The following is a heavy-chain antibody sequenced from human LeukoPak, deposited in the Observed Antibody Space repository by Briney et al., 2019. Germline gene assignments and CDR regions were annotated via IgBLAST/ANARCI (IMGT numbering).Heavy chain of an antibody. J-gene: IGHJ5*02. D-gene: IGHD6-13*01. Sequence: SETLSLICTVSGGSISSSNYYWTWIRQPPGKGLEWIGTIYYSGNNYHNPSLKSRVTISVVPSKNQFSLKLSSVTAADTVVYYCAGQASRRWFARFDPWGQGTLVTVSS. CDR3: AGQASRRWFARFDP. CDR1: GGSISSSNYY. CDR2: IYYSGNN. V-gene: IGHV4-39*01.